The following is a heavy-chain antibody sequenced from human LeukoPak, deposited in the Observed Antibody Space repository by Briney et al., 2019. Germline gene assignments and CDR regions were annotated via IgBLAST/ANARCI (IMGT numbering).Heavy chain of an antibody. V-gene: IGHV3-74*01. CDR1: GFTFSSYW. D-gene: IGHD3-22*01. J-gene: IGHJ4*02. Sequence: GGSLRLSCAGSGFTFSSYWMHWVRQAPGKGMMWVSRIDSDGSSTSYADSVKGRFTISRDNAKNTLYLQMNSLRAEDTAVYYCARDTYYYDSSGYYLFDYWGQGTLVTVSS. CDR3: ARDTYYYDSSGYYLFDY. CDR2: IDSDGSST.